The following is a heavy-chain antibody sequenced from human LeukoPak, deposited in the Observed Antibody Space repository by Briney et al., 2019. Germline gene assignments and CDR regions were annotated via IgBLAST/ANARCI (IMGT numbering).Heavy chain of an antibody. J-gene: IGHJ4*02. CDR2: IYYTGST. CDR1: GGSISSYY. Sequence: SETLSLTCTVSGGSISSYYWSWIRQPPGKGLEWIEYIYYTGSTNYNPSLKSRVTISVDTSKNQLSLKLSSVTAADTAVYYCARLGGGHPERRPFDYWGQGTLVTVSS. V-gene: IGHV4-59*01. CDR3: ARLGGGHPERRPFDY. D-gene: IGHD1-1*01.